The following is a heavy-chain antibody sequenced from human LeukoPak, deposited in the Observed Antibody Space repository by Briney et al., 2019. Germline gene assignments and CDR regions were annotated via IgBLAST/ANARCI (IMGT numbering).Heavy chain of an antibody. D-gene: IGHD3-3*01. Sequence: SVKVSCKASGYTFTSYDINWVRQATGHGREWTGWMNPNIGNIGYAQKFQGRVTMTRNNSISTEYMELSSLRSEDAVVYYCAVTYYDFWSGYWGYDAFDIWGQGTMVTVSS. CDR3: AVTYYDFWSGYWGYDAFDI. CDR1: GYTFTSYD. CDR2: MNPNIGNI. J-gene: IGHJ3*02. V-gene: IGHV1-8*01.